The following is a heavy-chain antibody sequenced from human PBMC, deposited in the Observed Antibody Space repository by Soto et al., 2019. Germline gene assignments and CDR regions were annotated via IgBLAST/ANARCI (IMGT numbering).Heavy chain of an antibody. CDR1: GGTFSSYA. J-gene: IGHJ6*02. CDR3: ARCVFLPAAIRFPSPYYYGMDV. Sequence: SVKVSCKASGGTFSSYAISWVRQAPGQGLEWKGGIIPIFGTANYAQKFQGRVTITADESTSTAYMELSSLRSEDTAVYYCARCVFLPAAIRFPSPYYYGMDVWGQGTTVTV. D-gene: IGHD2-2*01. CDR2: IIPIFGTA. V-gene: IGHV1-69*13.